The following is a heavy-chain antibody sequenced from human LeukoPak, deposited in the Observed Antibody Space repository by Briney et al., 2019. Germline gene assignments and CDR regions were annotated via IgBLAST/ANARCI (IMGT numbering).Heavy chain of an antibody. J-gene: IGHJ4*02. Sequence: SETLSLTCTVSGGSVSFSYWSWVRQSAGKGLEWIGRIYTSGTTSFNPSLKSRVTMSLDSSNNQLSLTLSSVTAADTAVYYCARHVRDSSGRAADYWGQGTLVTVSS. CDR2: IYTSGTT. CDR3: ARHVRDSSGRAADY. D-gene: IGHD6-19*01. CDR1: GGSVSFSY. V-gene: IGHV4-4*07.